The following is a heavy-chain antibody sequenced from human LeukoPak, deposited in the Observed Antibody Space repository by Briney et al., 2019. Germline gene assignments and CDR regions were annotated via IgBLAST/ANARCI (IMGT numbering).Heavy chain of an antibody. CDR1: GYTLTELS. CDR3: AQDPTRGFGEFHNQDY. J-gene: IGHJ4*02. V-gene: IGHV1-24*01. CDR2: FDPEDGET. Sequence: ASVKVSCKVSGYTLTELSMHWVRQAPGKGLEWMGGFDPEDGETIYAQKFQGRVTMTEDTSTDTAYMELSGLRSEDTAVYYCAQDPTRGFGEFHNQDYWGQGTLVTVSS. D-gene: IGHD3-10*01.